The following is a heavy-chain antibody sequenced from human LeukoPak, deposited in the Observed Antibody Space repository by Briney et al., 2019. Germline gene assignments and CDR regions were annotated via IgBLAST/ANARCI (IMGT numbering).Heavy chain of an antibody. CDR3: AKSGYRYGYDY. V-gene: IGHV3-7*01. CDR1: GFTFSSYR. Sequence: GGSLRLSCAASGFTFSSYRMSWVRQAPGKGLEWVANIKEDGSEKYYVDSVKGRFTISRDNAKKSLYLQMNGLRAEDTAMYYCAKSGYRYGYDYWGQGTLVTVSS. J-gene: IGHJ4*02. D-gene: IGHD5-18*01. CDR2: IKEDGSEK.